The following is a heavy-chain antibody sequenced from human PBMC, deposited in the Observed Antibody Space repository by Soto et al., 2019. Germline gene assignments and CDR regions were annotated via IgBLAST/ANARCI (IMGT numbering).Heavy chain of an antibody. CDR3: ARRTNYNFESAYSFDS. CDR1: GGSISSGDYY. V-gene: IGHV4-30-4*01. D-gene: IGHD3-3*01. J-gene: IGHJ5*01. CDR2: IDYTGYT. Sequence: PSETLSLTCTVSGGSISSGDYYWSWIRQPPGKGLEWIGFIDYTGYTFYNPSLESRVSISVDTSKIQFSLRLSSVTAADTAVYYCARRTNYNFESAYSFDSWGQGTLVTVYS.